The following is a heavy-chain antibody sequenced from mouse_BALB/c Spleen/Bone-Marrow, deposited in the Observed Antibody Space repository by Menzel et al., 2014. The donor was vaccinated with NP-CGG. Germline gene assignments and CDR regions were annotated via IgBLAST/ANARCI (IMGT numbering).Heavy chain of an antibody. J-gene: IGHJ2*01. V-gene: IGHV1S81*02. CDR3: TRGRTWDFDY. CDR2: INPSNGGT. Sequence: LVESGADLVKPGASVKLSCKASGYTFTSYYMYWVKQRPGQGLEWIGEINPSNGGTNFNEKFKSRATLTVDKSSSSAYMQLSSLTSEDSAVYYCTRGRTWDFDYWGQGTTLTVSS. CDR1: GYTFTSYY. D-gene: IGHD4-1*01.